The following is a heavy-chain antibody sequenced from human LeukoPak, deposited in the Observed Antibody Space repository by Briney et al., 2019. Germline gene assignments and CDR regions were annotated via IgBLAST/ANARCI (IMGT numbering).Heavy chain of an antibody. CDR1: GYTFTSYG. CDR2: ISAYNGNT. D-gene: IGHD1-1*01. J-gene: IGHJ3*02. CDR3: ARDTPVRRLDAFDI. V-gene: IGHV1-18*01. Sequence: ASVKVSCKDSGYTFTSYGISWLRQAPGQGLEWMGWISAYNGNTNYAQKLQGRVTMTTDTSTSTAYMELRSLRSDDTAVYYCARDTPVRRLDAFDIWGQGTMVTVSS.